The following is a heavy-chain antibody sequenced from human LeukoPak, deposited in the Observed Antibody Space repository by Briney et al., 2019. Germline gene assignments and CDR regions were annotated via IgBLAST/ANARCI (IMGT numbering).Heavy chain of an antibody. Sequence: SETLSLTFTVSGGSISSSSYYWGWIRQPPGKGLEWIGSIYYSGSTYYNPSLKSRVTISVDTSKNQFSLKLSSVTAADTAVYYCARVSSSWYQDWYFDLWGRGTLVTVSS. CDR2: IYYSGST. CDR1: GGSISSSSYY. J-gene: IGHJ2*01. V-gene: IGHV4-39*07. CDR3: ARVSSSWYQDWYFDL. D-gene: IGHD6-13*01.